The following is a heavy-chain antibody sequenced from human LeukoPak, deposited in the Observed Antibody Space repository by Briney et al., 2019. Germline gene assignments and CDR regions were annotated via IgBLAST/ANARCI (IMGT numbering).Heavy chain of an antibody. V-gene: IGHV4-61*02. Sequence: TLSLTCTVSGGSISSSSYYWSWIRQPAGKGLEWIGRIYTSGSTNYNPSLKSRVTISVDTSKNQFSLKLSSVTAADTAVYYCARVVGAYYDFWSGMRGLYHYYYMDVWGKGTTVTVSS. CDR2: IYTSGST. CDR3: ARVVGAYYDFWSGMRGLYHYYYMDV. CDR1: GGSISSSSYY. J-gene: IGHJ6*03. D-gene: IGHD3-3*01.